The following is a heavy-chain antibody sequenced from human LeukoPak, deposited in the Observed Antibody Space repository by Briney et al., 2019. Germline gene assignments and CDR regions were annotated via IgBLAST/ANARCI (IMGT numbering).Heavy chain of an antibody. Sequence: PGGSLRLSCAASGFTFDDYGMSWVRQAPGKGLEWVSGINWNGGSTGYADSVKGRFTISRDNAKNSLYLQMNSLRAEDTAVYYCANGLGDYGDAEYFQHWGQGTLVTVSS. V-gene: IGHV3-20*04. CDR2: INWNGGST. D-gene: IGHD4-17*01. J-gene: IGHJ1*01. CDR1: GFTFDDYG. CDR3: ANGLGDYGDAEYFQH.